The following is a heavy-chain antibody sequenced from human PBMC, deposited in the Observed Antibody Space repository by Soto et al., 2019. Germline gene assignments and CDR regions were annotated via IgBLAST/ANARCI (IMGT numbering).Heavy chain of an antibody. D-gene: IGHD3-16*02. CDR2: IYYSGET. J-gene: IGHJ1*01. CDR1: GVSISGTSYY. Sequence: QLQLQESGPGLVKPSETLSLTCTVSGVSISGTSYYWGWIRQTPAKGLEWIGTIYYSGETFYNPSLKSRVTISIDTSKNHFSLNLTSVTAADTATYYCARHGSFWGQGALVTVSS. CDR3: ARHGSF. V-gene: IGHV4-39*01.